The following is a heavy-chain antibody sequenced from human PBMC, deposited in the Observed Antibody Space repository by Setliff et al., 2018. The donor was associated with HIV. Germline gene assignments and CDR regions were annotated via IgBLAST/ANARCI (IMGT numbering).Heavy chain of an antibody. CDR2: INHGGDT. CDR3: ASRRGIEFYFDI. V-gene: IGHV4-34*01. D-gene: IGHD3-10*01. Sequence: SETLSLTCAVYGGPSTDHYWNWIRQSPGMGLEWIAEINHGGDTNYNPSLKSRVTISVGSSYNHFSLKLSSVTAADTGVYYCASRRGIEFYFDIWGQGTPVTVSS. J-gene: IGHJ4*02. CDR1: GGPSTDHY.